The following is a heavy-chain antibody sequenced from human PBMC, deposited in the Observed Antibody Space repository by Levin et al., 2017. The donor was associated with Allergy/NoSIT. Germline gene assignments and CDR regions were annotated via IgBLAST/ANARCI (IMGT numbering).Heavy chain of an antibody. V-gene: IGHV3-23*01. J-gene: IGHJ4*02. Sequence: GESLKISCAASGFTFSSYAMSWVRQAPGKGLEWVSAISGSGGSTYYADSVKGRFTISRDNSKNTLYLQMNSLRAEDTAVYYCAKEPILWIQLWFIAFDYWGQGTLVTVSS. D-gene: IGHD5-18*01. CDR2: ISGSGGST. CDR1: GFTFSSYA. CDR3: AKEPILWIQLWFIAFDY.